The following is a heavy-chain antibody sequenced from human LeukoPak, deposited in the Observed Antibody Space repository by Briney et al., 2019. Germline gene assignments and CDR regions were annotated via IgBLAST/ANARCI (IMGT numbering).Heavy chain of an antibody. V-gene: IGHV4-34*01. CDR1: GGSFSGYY. Sequence: SVTLSLTCAVYGGSFSGYYWSWIRQPPGKGLEWIGEINHSGSTNYNPSLKSRVTISVDTSKNQFSLKLSSVTAADTAVYYCARGRSSGWKKDGMDVWGQGTTVTVSS. CDR2: INHSGST. CDR3: ARGRSSGWKKDGMDV. D-gene: IGHD6-19*01. J-gene: IGHJ6*02.